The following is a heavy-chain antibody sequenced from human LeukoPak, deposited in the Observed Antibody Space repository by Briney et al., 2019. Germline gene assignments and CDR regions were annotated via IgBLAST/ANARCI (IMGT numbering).Heavy chain of an antibody. CDR1: GFTFNNYA. Sequence: GGSLRLSCAFSGFTFNNYAMTGVRQPPRKGLEWVSTMGGSGYNTYDADSVRGRFAISRDNSKNTLYLQMNSLRADDTAVYYCARIATYQPLLAPSFYYLDVWGKGTTVTVSS. V-gene: IGHV3-23*01. J-gene: IGHJ6*03. CDR3: ARIATYQPLLAPSFYYLDV. D-gene: IGHD2-2*01. CDR2: MGGSGYNT.